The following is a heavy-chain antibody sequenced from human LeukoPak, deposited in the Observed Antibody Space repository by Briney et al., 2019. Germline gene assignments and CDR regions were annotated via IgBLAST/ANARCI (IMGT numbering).Heavy chain of an antibody. CDR3: ARDPTLGIAVAGTHWFDP. CDR1: GYTFTAYY. V-gene: IGHV1-2*02. D-gene: IGHD6-19*01. Sequence: ASVKVSCKASGYTFTAYYLHWVRQAPGQGLEWMGRINPNSGGPNSAQKFQGRVTMTRDTSISTAYMELSRLRSDDTAVYYCARDPTLGIAVAGTHWFDPWGQGTLVTVSS. CDR2: INPNSGGP. J-gene: IGHJ5*02.